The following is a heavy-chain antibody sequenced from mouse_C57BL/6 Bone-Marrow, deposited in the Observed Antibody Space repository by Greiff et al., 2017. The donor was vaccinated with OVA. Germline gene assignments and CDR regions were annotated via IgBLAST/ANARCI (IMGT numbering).Heavy chain of an antibody. J-gene: IGHJ1*03. CDR3: ARWGFIVATVVGYIDD. V-gene: IGHV1-9*01. CDR2: ILPGSGST. CDR1: GYTFTGYW. D-gene: IGHD1-1*01. Sequence: VQLQQSGAELMKPGASVTLSCKASGYTFTGYWIDWVKQRPGHGLEWIGEILPGSGSTNYNEKFKGKAIFTADTSSNTASMQLSSLTTEDSAIYYCARWGFIVATVVGYIDDWGTGTAVTVSS.